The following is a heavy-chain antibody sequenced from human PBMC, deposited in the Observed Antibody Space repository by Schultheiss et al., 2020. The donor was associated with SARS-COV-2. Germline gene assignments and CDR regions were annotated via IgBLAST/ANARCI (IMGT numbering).Heavy chain of an antibody. CDR2: ISAYNGNT. D-gene: IGHD3-3*01. CDR1: GYTFTSYY. J-gene: IGHJ4*02. CDR3: ARALYYDKYYFDY. Sequence: ASVKVSCKASGYTFTSYYMHWVRQAPGQGLEWMGWISAYNGNTNYAQKLQGRVTMTTDTSTSTAYMELRSLRSDDTAVYYCARALYYDKYYFDYWGQGTLVTVSS. V-gene: IGHV1-18*04.